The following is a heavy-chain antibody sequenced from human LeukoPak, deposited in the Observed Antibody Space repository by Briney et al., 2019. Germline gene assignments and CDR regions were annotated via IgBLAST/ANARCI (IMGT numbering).Heavy chain of an antibody. D-gene: IGHD5-24*01. CDR1: GGSISGSSYY. Sequence: ASETLSLTCTVSGGSISGSSYYWGWIRQPPGKGLEWIGTTYYSGSTYYNSSLKSRATISVDTSKNQFSLKLTSVTAADTAVYYCARDGYNPIDYWGQGTLVSVSS. CDR2: TYYSGST. CDR3: ARDGYNPIDY. J-gene: IGHJ4*02. V-gene: IGHV4-39*02.